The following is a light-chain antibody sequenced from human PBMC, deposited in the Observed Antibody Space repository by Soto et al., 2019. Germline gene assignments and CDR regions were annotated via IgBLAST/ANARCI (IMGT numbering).Light chain of an antibody. CDR1: QSISSW. V-gene: IGKV1-5*01. Sequence: DIQMTQSPSTLSASVGDRVTITCRASQSISSWLAWYQQKPGKAPKLLIYDASSLESGVPSRFSGSGSGTEFTLTISSLQPDDFATYHCQQYSFYSTFGQGTKVEIK. CDR3: QQYSFYST. J-gene: IGKJ1*01. CDR2: DAS.